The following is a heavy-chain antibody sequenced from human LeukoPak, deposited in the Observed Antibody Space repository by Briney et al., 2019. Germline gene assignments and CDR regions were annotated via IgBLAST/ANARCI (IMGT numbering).Heavy chain of an antibody. CDR3: ARGSSSRPYDYVWGSYRFGNWFDP. J-gene: IGHJ5*02. CDR1: VGSFSGYY. V-gene: IGHV4-34*01. D-gene: IGHD3-16*02. Sequence: SETLSFTCAVYVGSFSGYYWSWVREPPGKGVEWGGEINHSGSTNYNPSLTSRVTISVDTFKNQFSLTLSSVTAADTAVYYCARGSSSRPYDYVWGSYRFGNWFDPWGQGTLVTVSS. CDR2: INHSGST.